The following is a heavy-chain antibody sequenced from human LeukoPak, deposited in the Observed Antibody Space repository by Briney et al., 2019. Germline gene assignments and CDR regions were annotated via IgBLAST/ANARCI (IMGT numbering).Heavy chain of an antibody. J-gene: IGHJ6*02. D-gene: IGHD4-23*01. CDR3: ARYGRNLIYYYVMDV. V-gene: IGHV1-69*17. CDR2: IIPIFGIA. CDR1: GGTFSSYA. Sequence: SVKVSCKASGGTFSSYAISWVRQAPGQGLEWMGGIIPIFGIANYAQKFQGRVTITADKSTSTAYMELSSLRSEDTAVYYCARYGRNLIYYYVMDVWGQGTTVTVSS.